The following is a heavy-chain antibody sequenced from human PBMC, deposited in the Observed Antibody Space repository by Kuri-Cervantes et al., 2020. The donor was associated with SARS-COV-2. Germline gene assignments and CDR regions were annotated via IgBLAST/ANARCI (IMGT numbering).Heavy chain of an antibody. CDR1: GFTFGDYA. V-gene: IGHV3-49*04. CDR2: IRSKAYGGTT. D-gene: IGHD3-3*01. J-gene: IGHJ4*02. Sequence: GGSLRLSCTASGFTFGDYAMSWVRQAPGKGLEWVGFIRSKAYGGTTEYAASVKGRFTISRDDSKSIAYLQMNSLKTEDTAVYYCTSNRDDFWSGYIDYWGQGTLVTVSS. CDR3: TSNRDDFWSGYIDY.